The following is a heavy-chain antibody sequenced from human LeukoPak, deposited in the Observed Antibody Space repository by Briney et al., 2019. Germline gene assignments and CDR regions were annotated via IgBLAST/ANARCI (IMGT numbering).Heavy chain of an antibody. J-gene: IGHJ4*02. V-gene: IGHV1-8*01. Sequence: ASVKVSCKASGYTFTSYDINGVRQATGQGLDWMGWMNPNSGNAGYEQKFQGRVTMTKNTSISTAYMELSSLRSEDTAVYYCAKDHYSSSWYYFDYWGQGTLVTVSS. CDR1: GYTFTSYD. CDR3: AKDHYSSSWYYFDY. D-gene: IGHD6-13*01. CDR2: MNPNSGNA.